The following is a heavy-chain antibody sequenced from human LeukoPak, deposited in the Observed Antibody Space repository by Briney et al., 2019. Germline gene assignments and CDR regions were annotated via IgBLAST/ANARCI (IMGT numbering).Heavy chain of an antibody. CDR1: GGSISSGGYY. CDR3: ARVQRVARVFDI. Sequence: EPSQTLSLTCTVSGGSISSGGYYWSWIRQHPGKGLEWIGYIYYSGSTYYNPSLKSRVTISVDTSKNQFSLKLSSVTAADTAVYYCARVQRVARVFDIWGQGTMVAVSS. CDR2: IYYSGST. J-gene: IGHJ3*02. V-gene: IGHV4-31*03.